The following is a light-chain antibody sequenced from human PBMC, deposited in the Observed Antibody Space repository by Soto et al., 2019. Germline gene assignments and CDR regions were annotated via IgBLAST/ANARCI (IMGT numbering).Light chain of an antibody. V-gene: IGKV1-39*01. Sequence: IQMTQSPSSLSASVGDRVTITCRASQSMSNYLNWYQQKPGKAPKLLIYAASTLQSGVPSRFSGSGSGTDFTLTISSLQSEDFTTYFCQHVCSTPFTFGPGTKVDIK. CDR2: AAS. CDR3: QHVCSTPFT. J-gene: IGKJ3*01. CDR1: QSMSNY.